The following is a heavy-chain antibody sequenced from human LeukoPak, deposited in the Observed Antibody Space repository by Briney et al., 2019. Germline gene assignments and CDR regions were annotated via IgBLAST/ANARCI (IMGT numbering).Heavy chain of an antibody. CDR2: ISWNIGSI. D-gene: IGHD2-2*01. CDR1: GFTFDDYA. J-gene: IGHJ4*02. CDR3: AKGYGSSTSCYFDY. V-gene: IGHV3-9*01. Sequence: PGRSLRLSCAASGFTFDDYAMHWVRQAPGKGLEWVSGISWNIGSIGYADSVKGRFTISRNNANNSLYLQMNSLRAEDTALYYCAKGYGSSTSCYFDYWGQGTLVTVSS.